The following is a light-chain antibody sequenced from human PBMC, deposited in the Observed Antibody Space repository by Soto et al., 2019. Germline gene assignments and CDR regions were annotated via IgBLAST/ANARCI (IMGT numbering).Light chain of an antibody. J-gene: IGKJ1*01. CDR1: QSVSRSY. CDR3: QQYGSSPQT. CDR2: GAH. Sequence: EIVLTQSPGTLSLSPGERATLSCRASQSVSRSYFGWYQQKPGQPPRLLIYGAHIRASGSPDRFSGSGSGRDYNLTISRLEPEDFAVYYCQQYGSSPQTFSQGTKLEI. V-gene: IGKV3-20*01.